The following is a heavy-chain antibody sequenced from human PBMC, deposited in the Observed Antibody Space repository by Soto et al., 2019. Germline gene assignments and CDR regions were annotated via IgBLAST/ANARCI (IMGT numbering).Heavy chain of an antibody. V-gene: IGHV4-30-4*01. CDR3: ASSQGSCSGGSCYPTVYFDY. D-gene: IGHD2-15*01. J-gene: IGHJ4*02. CDR1: GGSISSGDYY. Sequence: SETLSLTCTVSGGSISSGDYYWSWIRQPPGKGLEWIGYIYYSGSTYYNPSLKSRVTISVDTSKNQFSLKLSSVTAADTAVYYCASSQGSCSGGSCYPTVYFDYWGQGTLVTVSS. CDR2: IYYSGST.